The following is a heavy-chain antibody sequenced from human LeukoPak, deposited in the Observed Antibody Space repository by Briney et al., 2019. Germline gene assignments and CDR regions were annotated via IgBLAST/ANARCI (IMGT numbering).Heavy chain of an antibody. D-gene: IGHD3-9*01. J-gene: IGHJ5*02. CDR3: AREGPRLYYDILTGYMGLDP. Sequence: GGSLRLSCAASGFTFSSYGMNWVRQAPGRGLEWVSSITSTSSYINYVDSVKGRFTISRDNAKNSVFLQMNSLRAEDTAVYYCAREGPRLYYDILTGYMGLDPWGQGTLVTVSS. CDR1: GFTFSSYG. V-gene: IGHV3-21*01. CDR2: ITSTSSYI.